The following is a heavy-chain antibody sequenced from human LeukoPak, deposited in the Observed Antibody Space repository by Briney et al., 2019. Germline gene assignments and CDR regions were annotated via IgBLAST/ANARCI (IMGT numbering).Heavy chain of an antibody. D-gene: IGHD5-12*01. CDR3: ARLGDGYNPFDY. Sequence: SETLSLTCAVYGGSLSGYYWSWIRQPPGKGLEWIGEINHSGSTNYNPSLKSRVTISVDTSKNQFSLKLSSVTAADTAVYYCARLGDGYNPFDYWGQGTLVTVSS. J-gene: IGHJ4*02. CDR1: GGSLSGYY. CDR2: INHSGST. V-gene: IGHV4-34*01.